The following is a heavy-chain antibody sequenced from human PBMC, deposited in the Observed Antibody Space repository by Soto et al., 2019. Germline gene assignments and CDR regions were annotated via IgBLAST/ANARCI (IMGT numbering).Heavy chain of an antibody. CDR2: ISSSSSTI. CDR1: GFTFSTYS. CDR3: ERPTYYHDSSGPPAY. Sequence: GRPLRLSYAASGFTFSTYSMNWVRQAPGKGLEWVSYISSSSSTIFYTDSVKGRFTVSRDNAKNSLYLQMNSLRAEDTVVFYCERPTYYHDSSGPPAYWGKGTLVPVS. V-gene: IGHV3-48*01. D-gene: IGHD3-22*01. J-gene: IGHJ4*02.